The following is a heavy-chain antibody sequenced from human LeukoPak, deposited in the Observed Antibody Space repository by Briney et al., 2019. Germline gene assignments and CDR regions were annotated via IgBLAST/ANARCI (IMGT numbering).Heavy chain of an antibody. D-gene: IGHD2-8*02. Sequence: GGPLRLSCAASGSTFNTYSMNWVRQAPGKGLEWVSNMISRGDTTHYAASVKGRFTISRDNAKNSVFLHLNSLRGDDTAVYYCARGRGYCTGVSCDIVYWGQGTLVTVSS. CDR1: GSTFNTYS. V-gene: IGHV3-48*04. J-gene: IGHJ4*02. CDR2: MISRGDTT. CDR3: ARGRGYCTGVSCDIVY.